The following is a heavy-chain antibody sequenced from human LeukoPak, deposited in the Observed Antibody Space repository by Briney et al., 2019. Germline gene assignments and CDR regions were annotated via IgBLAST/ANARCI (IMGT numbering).Heavy chain of an antibody. D-gene: IGHD6-19*01. CDR1: GYTFTGYY. J-gene: IGHJ4*02. CDR2: INPNSGGT. CDR3: ARGTGYSSGWYDY. V-gene: IGHV1-2*06. Sequence: GASVKVSCKASGYTFTGYYMHWVRQAPGQGLEWMGRINPNSGGTNYAQKIQGRVTMTRDTSISTAYMELSRLRSDDTAVYYCARGTGYSSGWYDYWGQGTLVTVSS.